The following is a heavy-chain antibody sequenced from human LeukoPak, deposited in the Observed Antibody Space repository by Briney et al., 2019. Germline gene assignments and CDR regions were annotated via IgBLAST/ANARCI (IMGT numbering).Heavy chain of an antibody. D-gene: IGHD2-21*01. CDR2: IKQDRSEK. CDR1: GFTFSSYW. Sequence: GGSLRLSCTASGFTFSSYWMSWVRQAPGKGLEWVANIKQDRSEKDYVDSVKGRFTISRDNAKNSLHLQMNSLRAEDTALYYCARYCGGDCYGLDVWGQGTTVTVSS. J-gene: IGHJ6*02. V-gene: IGHV3-7*01. CDR3: ARYCGGDCYGLDV.